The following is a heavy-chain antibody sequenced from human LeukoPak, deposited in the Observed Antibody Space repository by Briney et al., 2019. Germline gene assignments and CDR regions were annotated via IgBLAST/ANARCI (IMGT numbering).Heavy chain of an antibody. CDR2: IYYSGST. CDR3: ARGWDSSGYYRSTIDY. Sequence: SHPLSLTCTVSVGSINSGDYFWRWIRQPPGEGLVRIWYIYYSGSTYYNPSLKSRVTISVDTSKRQFSLKLSSVTAADTAVYYCARGWDSSGYYRSTIDYWGQGTLVTVSS. J-gene: IGHJ4*02. V-gene: IGHV4-30-4*01. CDR1: VGSINSGDYF. D-gene: IGHD3-22*01.